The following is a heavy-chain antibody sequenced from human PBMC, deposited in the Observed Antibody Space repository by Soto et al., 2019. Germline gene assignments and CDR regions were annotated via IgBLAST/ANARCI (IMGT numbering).Heavy chain of an antibody. D-gene: IGHD6-13*01. J-gene: IGHJ4*02. V-gene: IGHV3-66*01. Sequence: EVQLVESGGGLVQPGGSLRLSCAASGFTVSSNYMSWVRQAPGKGLEWVSVIYSGGSTYYADSVKGRFTISRDNSKNTLYLQMNSLRAEDTAVYYCARDRVKQQLVHDYFDYWGQGTLVTVSS. CDR3: ARDRVKQQLVHDYFDY. CDR2: IYSGGST. CDR1: GFTVSSNY.